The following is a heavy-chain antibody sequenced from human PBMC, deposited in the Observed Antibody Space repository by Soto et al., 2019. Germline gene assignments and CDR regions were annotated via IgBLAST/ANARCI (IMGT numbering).Heavy chain of an antibody. J-gene: IGHJ4*02. V-gene: IGHV3-7*05. D-gene: IGHD6-19*01. CDR2: IDQDGTEK. CDR3: VGGGGWLPDY. Sequence: EVQLVESGGGLVQPGGSLRLSCAVSGITFSPYWMNWVRQTPGKGLEWVAIIDQDGTEKTYVDSVKGRFTISRDNAKNSLYLQMNSPRVEDTAVYYCVGGGGWLPDYWGQGTLVTVSS. CDR1: GITFSPYW.